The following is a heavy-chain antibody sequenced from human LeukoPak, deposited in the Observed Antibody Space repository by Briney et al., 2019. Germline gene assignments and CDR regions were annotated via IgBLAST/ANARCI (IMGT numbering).Heavy chain of an antibody. D-gene: IGHD5-18*01. V-gene: IGHV3-9*01. Sequence: GGSLRLSCAASGFTFDDYAMHWVRQAPGKGLEWVSGISWNSGSIGYADSVKGRFTISRDNSKNSLYLQMNSLKIEDTALYYCAKDLANSYAFDYWGQGNLVTVSS. CDR1: GFTFDDYA. CDR3: AKDLANSYAFDY. CDR2: ISWNSGSI. J-gene: IGHJ4*02.